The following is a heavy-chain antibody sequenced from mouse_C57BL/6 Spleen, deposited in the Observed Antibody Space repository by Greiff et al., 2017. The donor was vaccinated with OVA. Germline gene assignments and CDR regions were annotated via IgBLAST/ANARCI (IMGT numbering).Heavy chain of an antibody. D-gene: IGHD1-1*01. V-gene: IGHV1-53*01. J-gene: IGHJ2*01. Sequence: QVQLQQPGTELVKPGASVKLSCKASGYTFTSYWMHWVKQRPGQGLEWIGNINPSNGGTTYNEKFKSKATLTVDKSSSTAYMQLSSLTSEDSAVYYCARSITTVVAEDYWGQGTTLTVSS. CDR1: GYTFTSYW. CDR2: INPSNGGT. CDR3: ARSITTVVAEDY.